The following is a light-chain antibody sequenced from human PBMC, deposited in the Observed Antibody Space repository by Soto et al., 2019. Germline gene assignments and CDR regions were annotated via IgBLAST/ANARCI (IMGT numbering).Light chain of an antibody. CDR1: QSVSSK. CDR3: QQDSMWRT. Sequence: EIVMTQSPATLSVSPGERATLSCRASQSVSSKLAWLQQKPGQAPRLLIYGASTGATGVPARFSGSGSGTEFTLTISRLQSEDFAVYYCQQDSMWRTFGQGTNVEI. V-gene: IGKV3-15*01. J-gene: IGKJ1*01. CDR2: GAS.